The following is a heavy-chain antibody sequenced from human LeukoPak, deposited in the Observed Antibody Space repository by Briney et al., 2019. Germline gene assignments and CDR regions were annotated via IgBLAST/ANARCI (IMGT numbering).Heavy chain of an antibody. CDR1: GFTFSDYA. J-gene: IGHJ4*02. CDR2: ISYDGINQ. CDR3: AKTSSGWYSLFDY. D-gene: IGHD6-19*01. V-gene: IGHV3-30*04. Sequence: PGGSLRLSCAASGFTFSDYAMHWVRQAPGKGLEWVAVISYDGINQYYADSVKGRFTISRDNSKNTLYLQMNSLRADDTAIYYCAKTSSGWYSLFDYWGQGTLVTVSS.